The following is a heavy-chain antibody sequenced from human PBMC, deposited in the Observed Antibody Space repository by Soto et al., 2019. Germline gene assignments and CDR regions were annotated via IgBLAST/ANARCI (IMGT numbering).Heavy chain of an antibody. CDR2: INTGNGNT. V-gene: IGHV1-3*04. CDR3: ARDRLGHYYYGMDV. D-gene: IGHD1-26*01. Sequence: ASVKVSCKASGYSFNSYALHWVRQAPGQRLEWMGWINTGNGNTKYSQKFQGRVTVTWDTSASTAYMELSSLKSEDTAVYYCARDRLGHYYYGMDVWGQGTTVTVS. CDR1: GYSFNSYA. J-gene: IGHJ6*02.